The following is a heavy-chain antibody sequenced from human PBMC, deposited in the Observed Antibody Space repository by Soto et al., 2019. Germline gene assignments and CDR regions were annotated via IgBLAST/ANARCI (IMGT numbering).Heavy chain of an antibody. D-gene: IGHD2-2*01. CDR2: INPNSGGT. Sequence: ASVKVSCKDSGYTLTGYYMHWVRQATGQGLEWMGWINPNSGGTNYAQKFQGRVTMTRDTSISTAYMELSRLRSDDTAVYYCARVDCSSTSCPPGYWGQGTLVTVSS. CDR1: GYTLTGYY. J-gene: IGHJ4*02. CDR3: ARVDCSSTSCPPGY. V-gene: IGHV1-2*02.